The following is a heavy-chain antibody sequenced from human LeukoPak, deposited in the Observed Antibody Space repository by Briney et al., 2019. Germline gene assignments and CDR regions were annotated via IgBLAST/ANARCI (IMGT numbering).Heavy chain of an antibody. CDR2: INTNTGNP. J-gene: IGHJ4*02. Sequence: ASVKVSCKASGATFSSHSISWVRQAPGQGLEWMGWINTNTGNPTYAQGFTGRIVFSLDTSVSTAYLQISSLKAEDSAVYYCAKNGLGAVVKTDWGQGTLVTVSS. V-gene: IGHV7-4-1*02. CDR1: GATFSSHS. D-gene: IGHD3-22*01. CDR3: AKNGLGAVVKTD.